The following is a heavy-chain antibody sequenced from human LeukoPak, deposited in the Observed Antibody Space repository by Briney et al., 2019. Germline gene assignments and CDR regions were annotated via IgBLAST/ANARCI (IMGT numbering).Heavy chain of an antibody. CDR3: ARAPRRDGYNSYYYMDV. CDR1: GFTFSSYW. J-gene: IGHJ6*03. CDR2: INQDGSDK. D-gene: IGHD5-24*01. V-gene: IGHV3-7*03. Sequence: GGSLRLSCAASGFTFSSYWMSWVRQAPGKGLEWVANINQDGSDKYYVDSVKGRFTISRDNAKNSLYLQMNSLRAEDTALYHCARAPRRDGYNSYYYMDVWGKGTTVTISS.